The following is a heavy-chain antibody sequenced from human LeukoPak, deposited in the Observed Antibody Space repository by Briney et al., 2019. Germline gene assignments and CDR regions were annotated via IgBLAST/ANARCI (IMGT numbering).Heavy chain of an antibody. Sequence: GGSLRLSCAASGFTFSRHWMTWVRQAPGKGLEWVSSISSSSSYIYYADSVKGRFTISRDNAKNSLYLQMNSLRAEDTAVYYCARVGLGTYAFDIWGQGTMVTVSS. J-gene: IGHJ3*02. CDR2: ISSSSSYI. D-gene: IGHD1-26*01. CDR3: ARVGLGTYAFDI. CDR1: GFTFSRHW. V-gene: IGHV3-21*01.